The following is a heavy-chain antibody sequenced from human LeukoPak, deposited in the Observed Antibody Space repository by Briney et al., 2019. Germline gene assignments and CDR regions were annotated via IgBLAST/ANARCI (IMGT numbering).Heavy chain of an antibody. V-gene: IGHV1-18*01. CDR2: ISAYNGNT. J-gene: IGHJ6*02. Sequence: ASVKVSCKASGYTFTSYGISWVRQAPGQGLEWMGWISAYNGNTNYAQKLQGRVTVTTDTSTSTAYMELRSLRSDDTAVYYCARSMGSPEYYYYYYGMDVWGQGTTVTVSS. CDR3: ARSMGSPEYYYYYYGMDV. D-gene: IGHD2-8*01. CDR1: GYTFTSYG.